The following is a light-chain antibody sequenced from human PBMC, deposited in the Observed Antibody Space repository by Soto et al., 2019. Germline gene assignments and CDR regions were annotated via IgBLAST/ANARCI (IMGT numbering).Light chain of an antibody. V-gene: IGLV1-44*01. J-gene: IGLJ3*02. CDR2: SHN. CDR3: AAWDASLNGWV. CDR1: SSNIGSNT. Sequence: QSVLTQSPSASGTPGQRVTISCSGSSSNIGSNTVNWYQQLPGTAPKLLIYSHNQRPSGVPDRFSGSKSGTSASLAISGLQSEDEADYYCAAWDASLNGWVFGGGTQLTVL.